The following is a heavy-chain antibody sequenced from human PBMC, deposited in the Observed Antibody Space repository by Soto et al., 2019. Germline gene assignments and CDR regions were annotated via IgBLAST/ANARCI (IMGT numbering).Heavy chain of an antibody. J-gene: IGHJ4*02. Sequence: GGSLRLSCAASGFAFSSYAMHWVRRAPGKGLEWVAVISYDASNKYYADSVKGRFTISRDNSKKTMYLQMSSLRAEDTAVYYCARPFSSGWYGDFDYWGQGTLVTVSS. CDR3: ARPFSSGWYGDFDY. CDR1: GFAFSSYA. CDR2: ISYDASNK. V-gene: IGHV3-30-3*01. D-gene: IGHD6-19*01.